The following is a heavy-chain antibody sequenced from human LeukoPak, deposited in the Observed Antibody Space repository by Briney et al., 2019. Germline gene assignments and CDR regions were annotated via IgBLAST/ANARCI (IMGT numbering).Heavy chain of an antibody. V-gene: IGHV3-66*01. D-gene: IGHD3-22*01. CDR1: GFIVSSRH. J-gene: IGHJ5*02. Sequence: PGGSLRLSCAASGFIVSSRHMSWVRQAPGKGLEWVSVIYSVGGTNYADSVKGRFTISRDNSKNTLYLQLNSLRAEDTAVYYCARDLYSSGPWGQGTLVTVSS. CDR2: IYSVGGT. CDR3: ARDLYSSGP.